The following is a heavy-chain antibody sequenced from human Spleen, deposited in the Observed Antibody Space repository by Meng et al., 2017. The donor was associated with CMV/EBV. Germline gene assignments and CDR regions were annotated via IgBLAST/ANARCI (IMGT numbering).Heavy chain of an antibody. V-gene: IGHV3-9*01. CDR3: ARGRSKNFGQGSFDY. J-gene: IGHJ4*02. Sequence: SLKISCAASGFTFDDYAMHWVRQAPGKGLEWVSGISWNSGSIGYADSVKGRFTISRDNSKTTLYLQMNSLRREDTAVYYCARGRSKNFGQGSFDYWGQGTLVTVSS. CDR1: GFTFDDYA. CDR2: ISWNSGSI. D-gene: IGHD3/OR15-3a*01.